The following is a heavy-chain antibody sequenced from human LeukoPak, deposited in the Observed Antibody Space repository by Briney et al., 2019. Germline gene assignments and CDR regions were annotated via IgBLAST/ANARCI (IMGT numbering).Heavy chain of an antibody. Sequence: GGSLGLSCAASGFTFSSYAMSWVRQAPGKGLEWVSAISGSGGSTYYADSVKGRFTISRDNSKNTLYLQMNSLRAEDTAVYYCAKLPYDFWSGADAFDIWGQGTMVTVSS. V-gene: IGHV3-23*01. J-gene: IGHJ3*02. D-gene: IGHD3-3*01. CDR3: AKLPYDFWSGADAFDI. CDR2: ISGSGGST. CDR1: GFTFSSYA.